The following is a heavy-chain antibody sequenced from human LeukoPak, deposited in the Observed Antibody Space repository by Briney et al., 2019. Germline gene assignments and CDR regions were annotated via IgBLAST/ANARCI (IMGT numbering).Heavy chain of an antibody. CDR3: ARVADFDWDNDAFDI. J-gene: IGHJ3*02. CDR1: GYTFTSYD. V-gene: IGHV1-8*01. D-gene: IGHD3-9*01. Sequence: GASVKVSCKASGYTFTSYDINWVRQTTGQGLEWMGWMNPNSGNTGYAQKFQGRVTMTRNTSISTAYMELSSLRSEDTAVYYCARVADFDWDNDAFDIWGQGTMVTVSS. CDR2: MNPNSGNT.